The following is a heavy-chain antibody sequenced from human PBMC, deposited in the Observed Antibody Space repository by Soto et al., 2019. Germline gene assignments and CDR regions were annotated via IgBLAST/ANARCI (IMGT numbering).Heavy chain of an antibody. D-gene: IGHD5-12*01. Sequence: QVQLVQSGAEVKKPGSSVQVSCKASGGGNLRDYRPTWVRQAPGQGLEWMGGLIPKLGSANYAQNYQGRVTIPAEESASTVDMDLRSLRSDDTAGYYWASGGGGYNFGAVYWGKGTPVTVSS. CDR1: GGGNLRDYR. CDR2: LIPKLGSA. CDR3: ASGGGGYNFGAVY. V-gene: IGHV1-69*01. J-gene: IGHJ4*02.